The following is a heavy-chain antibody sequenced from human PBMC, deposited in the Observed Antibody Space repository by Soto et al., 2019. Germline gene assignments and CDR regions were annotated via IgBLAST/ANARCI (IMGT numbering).Heavy chain of an antibody. D-gene: IGHD3-22*01. CDR1: GGTFSSYA. CDR2: IIPIFGTT. V-gene: IGHV1-69*13. Sequence: SVKVSCKASGGTFSSYAISWVRQAPGQGLEWMGGIIPIFGTTNYAQNFQGRVTITAGESTSTAYMELSSLISEDTAVYYCARANAYDTPFDYWGHGTLVTVSS. CDR3: ARANAYDTPFDY. J-gene: IGHJ4*01.